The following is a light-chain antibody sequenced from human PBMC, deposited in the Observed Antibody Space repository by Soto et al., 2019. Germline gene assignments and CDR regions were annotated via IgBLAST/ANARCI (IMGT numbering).Light chain of an antibody. CDR3: GTWDSSLSASVV. CDR1: SSNFESSS. J-gene: IGLJ2*01. Sequence: QAVLTQPPSVSAAPGQKVTISCSGSSSNFESSSVSWYQQLPGTAPKLLIYDNDKRPSGIPDRISGSKSGTSATLGITGLQTGDEADYYCGTWDSSLSASVVFGGGTKLTVL. V-gene: IGLV1-51*01. CDR2: DND.